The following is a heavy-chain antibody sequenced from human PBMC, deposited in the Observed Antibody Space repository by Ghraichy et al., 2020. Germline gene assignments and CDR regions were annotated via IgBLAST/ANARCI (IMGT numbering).Heavy chain of an antibody. Sequence: GESLNISCAASGFTFSRHWMSWVRQAPGKGLEWVASIKADRSDSFYLDSVKGRFTISRDNAENSVSLEMTSLRAEDTAVYYCARDPYGDYKYGGTDYWGRGTLVSVSS. CDR3: ARDPYGDYKYGGTDY. V-gene: IGHV3-7*01. CDR1: GFTFSRHW. CDR2: IKADRSDS. J-gene: IGHJ4*02. D-gene: IGHD4-17*01.